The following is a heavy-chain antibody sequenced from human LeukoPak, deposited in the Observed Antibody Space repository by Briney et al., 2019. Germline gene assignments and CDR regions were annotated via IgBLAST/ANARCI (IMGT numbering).Heavy chain of an antibody. CDR3: ARAADCTNGVCYDWFDR. J-gene: IGHJ5*01. Sequence: ASVSVSCKTSGYTFTGYYLHWVRQAPGQGLEWMGWINPNSGGTNYPQKFQGRVTMTRDTSISTAYMELSRLRSDDTAVYYCARAADCTNGVCYDWFDRWGQGTLVTASA. CDR1: GYTFTGYY. V-gene: IGHV1-2*02. D-gene: IGHD2-8*01. CDR2: INPNSGGT.